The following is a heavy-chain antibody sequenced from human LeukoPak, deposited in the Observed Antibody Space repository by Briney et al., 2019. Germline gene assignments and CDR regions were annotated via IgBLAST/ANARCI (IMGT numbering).Heavy chain of an antibody. CDR1: GGSISGYY. Sequence: SETLSLTCTVSGGSISGYYWSWSRQPPGKGVEWIGNLYYMRGAWYKSSLKSRVTTSVDTSRNEFSLKLSSVTAADTAVYYCAKASGYSGYDRAPYYFDYWGQGTLVTVSS. CDR2: LYYMRGA. CDR3: AKASGYSGYDRAPYYFDY. V-gene: IGHV4-59*01. D-gene: IGHD5-12*01. J-gene: IGHJ4*02.